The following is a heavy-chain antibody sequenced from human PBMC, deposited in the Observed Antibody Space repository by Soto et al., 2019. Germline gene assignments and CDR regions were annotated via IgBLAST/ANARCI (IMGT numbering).Heavy chain of an antibody. Sequence: QPGGSLRLSCAASGFTFSSYGMHWVRQAPGKGLEWVAVISYDGSNKYYADSVKGRFTISRDNSKNTLYLQMNSLRAEDTAVYYCAKESAIIVGKNLELWFGELHNSVAFDIWGQGTMVTVSS. J-gene: IGHJ3*02. V-gene: IGHV3-30*18. CDR1: GFTFSSYG. CDR3: AKESAIIVGKNLELWFGELHNSVAFDI. D-gene: IGHD3-10*01. CDR2: ISYDGSNK.